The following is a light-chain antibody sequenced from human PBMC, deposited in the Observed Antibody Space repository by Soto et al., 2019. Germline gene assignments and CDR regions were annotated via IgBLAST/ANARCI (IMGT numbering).Light chain of an antibody. Sequence: EIVMTQSPPTLSVSPGERATLSCRASQSISSNLAWYQQKPGQAPRLLIYGASTRATGIPARFSGSGSGTEFTRTISSLQSEDFAVYYCQQFHTRPPWTFGQGTKVEIK. CDR3: QQFHTRPPWT. V-gene: IGKV3-15*01. J-gene: IGKJ1*01. CDR2: GAS. CDR1: QSISSN.